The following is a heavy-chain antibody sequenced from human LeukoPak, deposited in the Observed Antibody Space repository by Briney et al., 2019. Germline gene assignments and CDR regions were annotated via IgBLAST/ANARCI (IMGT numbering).Heavy chain of an antibody. CDR3: ARDPDYLNLLY. J-gene: IGHJ4*02. Sequence: GALVKVSCKASGYTFTSYGISWVRQAPGQGLEWMGWISAYNGNTNSAQNLQGRVTMTTDTSTSTAYMELSSLRSDDTPVYYCARDPDYLNLLYWGQGTLVTVSS. V-gene: IGHV1-18*01. CDR1: GYTFTSYG. CDR2: ISAYNGNT. D-gene: IGHD5-12*01.